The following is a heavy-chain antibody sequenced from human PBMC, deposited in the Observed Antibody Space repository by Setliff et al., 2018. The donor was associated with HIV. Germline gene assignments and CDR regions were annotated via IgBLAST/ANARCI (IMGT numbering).Heavy chain of an antibody. CDR3: ARGARLLAGYSDRWDYYYMAV. CDR1: GESVSGYY. J-gene: IGHJ6*03. D-gene: IGHD6-13*01. CDR2: INHSGST. V-gene: IGHV4-34*01. Sequence: SETLSLTCAVYGESVSGYYWSWIRQPPGKGLEWIGEINHSGSTHYNPSLKSRFTISVDTSKNQFSLKVNSVTAADTAVYYCARGARLLAGYSDRWDYYYMAVWGKGTTVTVSS.